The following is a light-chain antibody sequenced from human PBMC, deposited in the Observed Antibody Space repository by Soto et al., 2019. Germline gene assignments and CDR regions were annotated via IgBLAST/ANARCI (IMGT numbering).Light chain of an antibody. J-gene: IGKJ3*01. Sequence: DIQMTQSPSSLSASVGDRVTITCQASQDISDYLNWYHQKPGKAPKFLIYDASYLETGVPSRFSGSGSGTDFTFTISSLQPEDIGTYYCQQDQILPFTFGPGTTVDIK. CDR1: QDISDY. CDR3: QQDQILPFT. CDR2: DAS. V-gene: IGKV1-33*01.